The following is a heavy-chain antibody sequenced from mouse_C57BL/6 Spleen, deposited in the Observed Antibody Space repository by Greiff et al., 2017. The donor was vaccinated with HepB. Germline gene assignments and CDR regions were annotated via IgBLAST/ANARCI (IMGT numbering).Heavy chain of an antibody. CDR1: GYTFTDYE. Sequence: QVQLQQSGAELVRPGASVTLSCKASGYTFTDYEMHWVKQTPVHGLEWIGAIDPETGGTAYNQKFKGKAILTADKSSSTAYMELRSLTSEDSAVYYCTGHYSNYGGDFDVWGTGTTVTVSS. CDR3: TGHYSNYGGDFDV. D-gene: IGHD2-5*01. J-gene: IGHJ1*02. V-gene: IGHV1-15*01. CDR2: IDPETGGT.